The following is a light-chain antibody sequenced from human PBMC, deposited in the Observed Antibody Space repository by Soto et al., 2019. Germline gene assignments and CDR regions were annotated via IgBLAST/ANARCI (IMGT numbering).Light chain of an antibody. V-gene: IGLV1-40*01. J-gene: IGLJ3*02. CDR1: AANIGANYD. CDR2: GNT. Sequence: QPVLTQPPSVSGAPGQRVSISCSGSAANIGANYDVHWYQQLPGAAPKLLIFGNTNRRSGVPDRFSGSKSGTSAFLAISGLQAEDEADYYCHCYDTTVRGSVFGGGTKVTVL. CDR3: HCYDTTVRGSV.